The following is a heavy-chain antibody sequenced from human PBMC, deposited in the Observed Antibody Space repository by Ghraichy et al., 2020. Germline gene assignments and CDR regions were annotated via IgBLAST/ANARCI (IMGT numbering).Heavy chain of an antibody. CDR2: MNPNSGNT. D-gene: IGHD1-14*01. CDR3: ARVPSDYYYYGMDV. V-gene: IGHV1-8*01. Sequence: ASVKVSCKASGYTFTSYDINWVRQATGQGLEWMGWMNPNSGNTGYAQKFQGRVTMTSNTSISTAYMELSSLRSEDTAVYYCARVPSDYYYYGMDVWGQGTTVTVSS. CDR1: GYTFTSYD. J-gene: IGHJ6*02.